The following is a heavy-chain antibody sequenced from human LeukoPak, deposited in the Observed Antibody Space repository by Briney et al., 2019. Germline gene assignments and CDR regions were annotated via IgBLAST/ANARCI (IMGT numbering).Heavy chain of an antibody. CDR3: ARSGYCSGGSCWIDS. J-gene: IGHJ4*02. CDR2: MYYTGNT. V-gene: IGHV4-59*01. CDR1: GGSITSDY. D-gene: IGHD2-15*01. Sequence: SETLSLTCAVSGGSITSDYWSWIRQPPGKGLEWMGYMYYTGNTNYNSSLKSRVAISADTSKNQFSLKLSSVTAADTAVYYCARSGYCSGGSCWIDSWGQGTLVTVSS.